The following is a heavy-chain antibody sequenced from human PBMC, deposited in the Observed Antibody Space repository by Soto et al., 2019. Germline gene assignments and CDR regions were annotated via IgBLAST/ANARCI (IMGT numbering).Heavy chain of an antibody. V-gene: IGHV1-69*13. J-gene: IGHJ6*02. Sequence: SVKASCKASGVTISSYAISWLRQAPGQGLKWMGGIIPVCGPAKYAPEFKGRVTMTADESTTTAYMEPSSLRSEGTGVYSCASIRYCSGTRCYYHYGMDVWG. D-gene: IGHD2-2*01. CDR2: IIPVCGPA. CDR3: ASIRYCSGTRCYYHYGMDV. CDR1: GVTISSYA.